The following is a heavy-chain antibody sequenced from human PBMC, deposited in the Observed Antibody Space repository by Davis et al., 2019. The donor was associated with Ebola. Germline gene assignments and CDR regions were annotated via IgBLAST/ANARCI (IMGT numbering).Heavy chain of an antibody. CDR3: ASSDTTSSQWYFDY. V-gene: IGHV1-69*04. D-gene: IGHD2-15*01. J-gene: IGHJ4*02. CDR1: GGTFSKYA. CDR2: IMPILGVA. Sequence: SVKVSCKASGGTFSKYAISWVRQAPGQGLEWMGRIMPILGVAVYPQKLQDRVTISADKFTSTVYLELSSLTYEETALYYCASSDTTSSQWYFDYWGQGTQVTVSS.